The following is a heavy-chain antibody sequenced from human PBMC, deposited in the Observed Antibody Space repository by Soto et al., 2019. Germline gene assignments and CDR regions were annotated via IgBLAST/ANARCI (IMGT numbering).Heavy chain of an antibody. CDR1: GYTFTCYG. CDR3: ARVPYGDYPFDY. V-gene: IGHV1-18*01. Sequence: ASVKVSCKASGYTFTCYGICWVRQAPGQGLEWMGWISAYNGNTNYAQKLQGRVTMTTDTSTSTAYMELRSLRSDDTAVYYCARVPYGDYPFDYWGQGTLVTVSS. J-gene: IGHJ4*02. CDR2: ISAYNGNT. D-gene: IGHD4-17*01.